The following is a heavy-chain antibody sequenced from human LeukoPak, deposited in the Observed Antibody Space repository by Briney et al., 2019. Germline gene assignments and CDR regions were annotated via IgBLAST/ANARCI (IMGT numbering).Heavy chain of an antibody. V-gene: IGHV4-31*03. D-gene: IGHD6-13*01. CDR2: IYYSGST. CDR1: GGSISSGGYY. Sequence: SETLSLTCTVSGGSISSGGYYWSWIRQHPGKGLEWIGYIYYSGSTYYNPSLKSRVTISVDTSKNQFSLKLSSVTAADTAVYYCAREHSSSWYPYFDYWGQGTLVTVSS. CDR3: AREHSSSWYPYFDY. J-gene: IGHJ4*02.